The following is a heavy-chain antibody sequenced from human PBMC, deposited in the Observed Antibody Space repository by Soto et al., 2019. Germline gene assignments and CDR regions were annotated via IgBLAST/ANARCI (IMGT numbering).Heavy chain of an antibody. Sequence: PSETLALTCAVCGGSMKSGGYSWTWLRQPPVKGLEWMGYIYNSGSTSYNPSLKSRVTISIDTSKNQFSLKLTSVTAADTAVYYCARDGDYFGSGSPPLLSKWGQGTLVTVSS. J-gene: IGHJ4*02. CDR3: ARDGDYFGSGSPPLLSK. D-gene: IGHD3-10*01. CDR2: IYNSGST. CDR1: GGSMKSGGYS. V-gene: IGHV4-30-2*05.